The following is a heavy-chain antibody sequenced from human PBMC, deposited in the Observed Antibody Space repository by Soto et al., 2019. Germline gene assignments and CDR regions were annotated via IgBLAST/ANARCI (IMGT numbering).Heavy chain of an antibody. D-gene: IGHD2-15*01. Sequence: GGSLRLSCAASGFTFSSYGMHWVRQAPGKGLEWVAVIWYDGSNKYYADSVKGRFTISRDNSKNTLYLQMNSLRAEDTAVYYCARDGEDYYYGMDVWGQGTTVTVSS. V-gene: IGHV3-33*01. J-gene: IGHJ6*02. CDR1: GFTFSSYG. CDR3: ARDGEDYYYGMDV. CDR2: IWYDGSNK.